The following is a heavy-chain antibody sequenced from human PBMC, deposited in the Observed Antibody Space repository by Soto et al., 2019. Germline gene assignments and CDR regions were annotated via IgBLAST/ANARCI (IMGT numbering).Heavy chain of an antibody. Sequence: EGSLRLSCAASGFTFSSYAMSWVRQAPGKGLEWVSAISGSGGSTYYADSVKGRFTISRDNSKNTLYLQMNSLRAEDTAVYYCAKDHSSSWYGMDVWGQGTTVTVSS. CDR1: GFTFSSYA. V-gene: IGHV3-23*01. CDR2: ISGSGGST. D-gene: IGHD6-13*01. J-gene: IGHJ6*02. CDR3: AKDHSSSWYGMDV.